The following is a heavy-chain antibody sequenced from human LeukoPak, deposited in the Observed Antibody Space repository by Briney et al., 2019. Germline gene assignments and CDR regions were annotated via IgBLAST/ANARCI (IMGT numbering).Heavy chain of an antibody. CDR2: MNPNSGNT. J-gene: IGHJ4*02. CDR3: ARGYYDILTGYYTFDY. D-gene: IGHD3-9*01. CDR1: GYSFTSYY. V-gene: IGHV1-8*01. Sequence: ASVKVSCKASGYSFTSYYMHWVRQATGQGLEWMGWMNPNSGNTGYAQKFQGRVTITRNTSISTAYMELSSLRSEDTAVYYCARGYYDILTGYYTFDYWGQGTLVTVSS.